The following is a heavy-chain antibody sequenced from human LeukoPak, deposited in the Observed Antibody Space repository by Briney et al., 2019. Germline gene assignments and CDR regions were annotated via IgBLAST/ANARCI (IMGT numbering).Heavy chain of an antibody. J-gene: IGHJ4*02. V-gene: IGHV3-48*03. Sequence: LPGGSPRLSCAASGFTFSTYDMQWVRQAPGKGLEWVSYISSSGSTIYYADSVKGRFTISRDNAKNSLYLQMNSLRAEDTAVYYCARAGLVGATGDYWGQGTLVTVSS. D-gene: IGHD1-26*01. CDR3: ARAGLVGATGDY. CDR2: ISSSGSTI. CDR1: GFTFSTYD.